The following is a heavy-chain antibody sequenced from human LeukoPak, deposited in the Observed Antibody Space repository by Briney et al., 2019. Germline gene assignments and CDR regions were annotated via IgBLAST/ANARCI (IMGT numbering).Heavy chain of an antibody. Sequence: SETLSLTCTVSGDSINSYYWSWIRQPAGKGLEWIGRIYTSGSTNYNPSLKSRVTISVDTSKNQFSLKLSSVTAADTAVYYCARSITMVRGASYYYYMDVWGKGTTVTIPS. D-gene: IGHD3-10*01. CDR3: ARSITMVRGASYYYYMDV. V-gene: IGHV4-4*07. CDR2: IYTSGST. CDR1: GDSINSYY. J-gene: IGHJ6*03.